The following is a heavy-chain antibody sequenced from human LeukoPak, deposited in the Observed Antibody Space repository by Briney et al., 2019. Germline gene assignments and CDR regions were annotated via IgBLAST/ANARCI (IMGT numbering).Heavy chain of an antibody. CDR3: ARHPPYGGSPYYYYMDV. CDR2: ISSSSSTI. D-gene: IGHD2-15*01. V-gene: IGHV3-48*01. CDR1: GFTFSSYS. Sequence: GGSLRLSCVASGFTFSSYSMNWVRQAPGKGLERVSYISSSSSTIYYADSVKGRFTISRDNAKNSLYLQINSQRAEDTAVYYCARHPPYGGSPYYYYMDVWGKGTTVTVSS. J-gene: IGHJ6*03.